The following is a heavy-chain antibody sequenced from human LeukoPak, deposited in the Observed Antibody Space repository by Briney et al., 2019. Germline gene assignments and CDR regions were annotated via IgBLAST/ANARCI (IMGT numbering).Heavy chain of an antibody. CDR2: IGKNGNLV. D-gene: IGHD1-26*01. CDR3: ATDTNLVDLIQGDGHEDENFDR. V-gene: IGHV3-11*01. J-gene: IGHJ3*02. CDR1: GFTFSDFY. Sequence: GGSLRLSCAASGFTFSDFYMSWVRQAPGKGLEWISYIGKNGNLVDYADSVKGRFTVSRDNTKNLMFLQMNSLRAEDTAVYYCATDTNLVDLIQGDGHEDENFDRWGQGTMVTVS.